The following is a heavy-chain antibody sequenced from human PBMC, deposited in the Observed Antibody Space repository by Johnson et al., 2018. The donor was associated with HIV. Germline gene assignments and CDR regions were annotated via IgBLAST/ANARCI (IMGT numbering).Heavy chain of an antibody. Sequence: VQLLESGGRLIQPGGSLRLSCTASDFTVSSNYMSWVRQAPGKGLEWVSVIYSGGSTYYADSVKGRFTISRDNSKNTLYLQMNSLRAEDTAVYYCASGRPDGSGSYYVDAFHFWGQGTMLTVSS. CDR3: ASGRPDGSGSYYVDAFHF. CDR2: IYSGGST. V-gene: IGHV3-53*01. CDR1: DFTVSSNY. J-gene: IGHJ3*01. D-gene: IGHD3-22*01.